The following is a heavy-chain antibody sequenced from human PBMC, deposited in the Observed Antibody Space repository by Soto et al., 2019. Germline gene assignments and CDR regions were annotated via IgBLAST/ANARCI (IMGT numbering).Heavy chain of an antibody. V-gene: IGHV4-31*03. D-gene: IGHD6-6*01. J-gene: IGHJ6*02. Sequence: PSETLSLTCTVSGGSINNGGYYWSWIRQHPGKGLEWIGYIFYSGSTYYNPSLKSRVTISVDTSKNQFSLKLSSVTAADTAVYYCARDLGLVLEYSSSPLSYYGMDVWGQGTTVTVSS. CDR1: GGSINNGGYY. CDR3: ARDLGLVLEYSSSPLSYYGMDV. CDR2: IFYSGST.